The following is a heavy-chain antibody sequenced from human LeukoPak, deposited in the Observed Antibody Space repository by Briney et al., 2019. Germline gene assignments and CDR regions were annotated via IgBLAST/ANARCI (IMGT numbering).Heavy chain of an antibody. D-gene: IGHD6-19*01. CDR3: ARSPVAGPFSFWY. CDR1: GYSFTSYW. Sequence: RGESLKISCKGSGYSFTSYWIGWVRQMPGKGLEWMGIIYPGDSDTRYSPSFQGQVTLSADKSISTAYLQWSSLEASDTAMYYCARSPVAGPFSFWYWGQGTLVTVSS. V-gene: IGHV5-51*01. J-gene: IGHJ4*02. CDR2: IYPGDSDT.